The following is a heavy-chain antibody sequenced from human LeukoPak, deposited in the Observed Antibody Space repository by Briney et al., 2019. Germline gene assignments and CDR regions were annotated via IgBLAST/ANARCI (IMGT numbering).Heavy chain of an antibody. CDR1: GVSSSSSY. D-gene: IGHD2-21*01. V-gene: IGHV4-59*08. Sequence: ASETLSLTCTVSGVSSSSSYWSWIRQPPGKGLEWIGYIFYTGDSNHNPSFKSRVSISLDTSKDQISLKLSSVTAADTAVYYCARHRFASPLDSWGQGTLVTVSS. CDR2: IFYTGDS. CDR3: ARHRFASPLDS. J-gene: IGHJ4*02.